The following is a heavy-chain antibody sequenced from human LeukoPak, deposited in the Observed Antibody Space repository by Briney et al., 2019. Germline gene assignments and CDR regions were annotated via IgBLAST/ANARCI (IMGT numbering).Heavy chain of an antibody. Sequence: PSQTLSLTCAVSGGSISSGGYSWSWIRQPPGKGLECIGYIYHSGSTYYNPSLKSRVTISVDRSKNQFSLKLSSVTAADTAVYYCASSRDGYNPLDYWGQGTLVTVSS. J-gene: IGHJ4*02. CDR3: ASSRDGYNPLDY. D-gene: IGHD5-24*01. CDR2: IYHSGST. V-gene: IGHV4-30-2*01. CDR1: GGSISSGGYS.